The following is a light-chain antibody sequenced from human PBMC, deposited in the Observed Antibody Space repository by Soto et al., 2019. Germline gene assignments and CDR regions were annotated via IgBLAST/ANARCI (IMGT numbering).Light chain of an antibody. V-gene: IGKV1-39*01. CDR1: QRVSTY. CDR3: HQTYSTPPT. Sequence: DIQMTQSPSTLSASVGDIVTITCRASQRVSTYLNWFQQRPGKAPKLLMYATSTLESGVPSRFSGSASKTNFTLTISSLQPEDFATYYCHQTYSTPPTFGQGTKVDIK. J-gene: IGKJ1*01. CDR2: ATS.